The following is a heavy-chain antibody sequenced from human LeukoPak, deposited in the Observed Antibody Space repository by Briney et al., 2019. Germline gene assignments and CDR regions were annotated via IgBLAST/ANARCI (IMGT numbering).Heavy chain of an antibody. D-gene: IGHD4-17*01. V-gene: IGHV3-30-3*01. Sequence: PGRSLRLSCAASGFPFNSYAMHWVRQAPGKGLEWVAVISYDGSNKYYADSVKGRFTISRDNSKNTLYLQMNSLRTEDTAVYYCARDRFPYGDYNTDGMDVWGQGTTVTVSS. CDR3: ARDRFPYGDYNTDGMDV. CDR2: ISYDGSNK. CDR1: GFPFNSYA. J-gene: IGHJ6*02.